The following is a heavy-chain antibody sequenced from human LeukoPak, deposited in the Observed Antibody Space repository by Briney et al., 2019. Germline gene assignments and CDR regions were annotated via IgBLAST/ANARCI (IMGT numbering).Heavy chain of an antibody. V-gene: IGHV1-3*01. D-gene: IGHD6-13*01. CDR3: ARDRGAAGPRWYFDY. CDR1: GYTFTSYA. J-gene: IGHJ4*02. Sequence: GASVKVSCKASGYTFTSYAMHWVRQAPGQRLEWMGWINADNGNTKYSQKFQGRVTITRDTSASTAYMELSSLRSEDTAVYYCARDRGAAGPRWYFDYWGQGTLVTVSS. CDR2: INADNGNT.